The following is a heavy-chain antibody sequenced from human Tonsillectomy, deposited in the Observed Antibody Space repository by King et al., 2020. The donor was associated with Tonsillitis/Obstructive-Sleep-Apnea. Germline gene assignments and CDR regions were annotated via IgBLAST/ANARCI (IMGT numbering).Heavy chain of an antibody. J-gene: IGHJ4*02. CDR2: TYYRSKWYY. Sequence: VQLQQSGPGLVKPSQTLSLICALSGDSVSSNSAAWNWIRQSPSRGLEWLGRTYYRSKWYYDYALSVESRITINPDTSKNQFSLQLNSVTPDDTAVYYCTSGWALTYWGQGTLVTVSS. D-gene: IGHD6-19*01. CDR3: TSGWALTY. CDR1: GDSVSSNSAA. V-gene: IGHV6-1*01.